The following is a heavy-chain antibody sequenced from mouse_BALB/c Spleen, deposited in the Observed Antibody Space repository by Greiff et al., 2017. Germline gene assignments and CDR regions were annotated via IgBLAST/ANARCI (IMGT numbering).Heavy chain of an antibody. J-gene: IGHJ4*01. CDR3: ARDVGMITTGAMDY. CDR1: GFTFSDYY. Sequence: EVQRVESGGGLVKPGGSLKLSCAASGFTFSDYYMYWVRQTPEKRLEWVATISDGGSYTYYPDSVKGRFTISRDNAKNNLYLQMSSLKSEDTAMYYCARDVGMITTGAMDYWGQGTSVTVSS. V-gene: IGHV5-4*02. D-gene: IGHD2-4*01. CDR2: ISDGGSYT.